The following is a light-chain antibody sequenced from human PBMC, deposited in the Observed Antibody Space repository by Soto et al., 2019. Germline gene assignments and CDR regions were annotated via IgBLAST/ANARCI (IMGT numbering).Light chain of an antibody. CDR2: EVS. V-gene: IGLV2-8*01. CDR3: SSYAGSNLWV. Sequence: QSALTQSPSASGSPGQSVTISCTGTSSDVGNYKYVSWYQQHPGKAPKLMIYEVSKRPSGVPVRFSGSKSGNTASLTVSGLQVEDGADYYCSSYAGSNLWVFGGGTKLTVL. J-gene: IGLJ3*02. CDR1: SSDVGNYKY.